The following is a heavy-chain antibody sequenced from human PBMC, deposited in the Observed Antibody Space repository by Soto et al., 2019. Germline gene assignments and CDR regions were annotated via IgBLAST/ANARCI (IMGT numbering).Heavy chain of an antibody. J-gene: IGHJ6*02. CDR2: IYHSGST. V-gene: IGHV4-4*02. Sequence: SETLSLTCAVSGGSISSSNWWSWVRQPPGKGLEWIGEIYHSGSTNYNPSLKSRVTISVDKSKNQFSLKLSSVTAADTAVYYCAGSPRLIVGATDYYYGMDVWGQGTTVTVSS. D-gene: IGHD1-26*01. CDR3: AGSPRLIVGATDYYYGMDV. CDR1: GGSISSSNW.